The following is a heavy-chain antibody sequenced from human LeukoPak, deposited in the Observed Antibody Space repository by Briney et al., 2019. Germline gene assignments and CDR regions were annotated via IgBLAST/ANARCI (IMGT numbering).Heavy chain of an antibody. J-gene: IGHJ4*02. V-gene: IGHV4-39*07. CDR2: IYYSGNT. D-gene: IGHD6-6*01. Sequence: SETLSLTCSVSGDSISSSSKYWGWIRQPPGKGLEWIGSIYYSGNTYYNPSLKSRVTISVDTSKNQFSLKLSSVTAADTAVYYCARDAGLIAPRYYFDYWGQGTLVTVSS. CDR3: ARDAGLIAPRYYFDY. CDR1: GDSISSSSKY.